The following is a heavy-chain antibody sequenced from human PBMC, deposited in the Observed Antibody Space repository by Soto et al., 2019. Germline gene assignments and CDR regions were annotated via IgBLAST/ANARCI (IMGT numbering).Heavy chain of an antibody. CDR2: ISAYNGNT. J-gene: IGHJ6*02. Sequence: QVQLVQSGAEVKKPGASVKVSCKASGYTFTSYGISWVRQAPGQGLEWMGWISAYNGNTNYAQKLQGRVTMTTDTSTSTAYMELRSLRSDDTAVYYSARDIVVVPAAPYYYYGMDVWGQGTTVTVSS. CDR1: GYTFTSYG. V-gene: IGHV1-18*01. CDR3: ARDIVVVPAAPYYYYGMDV. D-gene: IGHD2-2*01.